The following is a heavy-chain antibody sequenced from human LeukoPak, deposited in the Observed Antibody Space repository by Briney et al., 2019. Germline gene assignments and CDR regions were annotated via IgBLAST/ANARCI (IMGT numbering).Heavy chain of an antibody. CDR2: ISGSGGST. CDR3: TTTTTVIAFDY. CDR1: GFTFSSYA. D-gene: IGHD4-17*01. J-gene: IGHJ4*02. V-gene: IGHV3-23*01. Sequence: GGSLRLSCAASGFTFSSYAMSWVRQAPGKGLEWVSAISGSGGSTYYADSVKGRFTISRDDSKNTAYLQMNSLKTEDTAVYYCTTTTTVIAFDYWGQGTLVTVSS.